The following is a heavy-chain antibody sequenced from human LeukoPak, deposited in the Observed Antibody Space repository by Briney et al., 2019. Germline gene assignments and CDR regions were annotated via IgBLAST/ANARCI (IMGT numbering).Heavy chain of an antibody. CDR2: INRSGST. D-gene: IGHD2-15*01. V-gene: IGHV4-34*01. Sequence: SETLSLTCTVSGGSISSYYWSWIRQPPGKGLEWIGEINRSGSTTYNPSLKSRVTMSVDTSKSQFSLKLSSVTAADTAVYYCARGGREGHNYLNYWGQGALVTVSS. J-gene: IGHJ4*02. CDR3: ARGGREGHNYLNY. CDR1: GGSISSYY.